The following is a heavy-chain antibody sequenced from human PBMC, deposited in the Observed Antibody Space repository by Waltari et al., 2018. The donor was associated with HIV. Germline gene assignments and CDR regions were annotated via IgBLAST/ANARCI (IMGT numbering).Heavy chain of an antibody. J-gene: IGHJ4*02. V-gene: IGHV3-23*04. CDR1: GVTVRWHP. Sequence: EVKLVQSGGGLVQPGGSLRLSCTASGVTVRWHPMRRVRQTPGKGLQWVSTISGSGSHTYYADSAKGRFTISRDNSENTLFLQMTRLRVEDTARYFCAKDFDTSGLPYVVIDSWGQGTLVTVSS. CDR3: AKDFDTSGLPYVVIDS. D-gene: IGHD3-22*01. CDR2: ISGSGSHT.